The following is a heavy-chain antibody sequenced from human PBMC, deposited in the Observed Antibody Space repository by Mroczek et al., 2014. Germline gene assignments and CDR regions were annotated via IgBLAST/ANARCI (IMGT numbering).Heavy chain of an antibody. CDR2: IWYDGSNK. CDR1: GFTFSSYG. V-gene: IGHV3-33*01. CDR3: AREDESRSEAPNAFDI. D-gene: IGHD2-2*01. Sequence: QVQLVQSGGGVVQPGRSLRLSCAASGFTFSSYGMHWVRQAPGKGLEWVAVIWYDGSNKYYADSVKGRFTISRDNSKNTLYLQMNSLRAEDTAVYYCAREDESRSEAPNAFDIWGQGTMVTVSS. J-gene: IGHJ3*02.